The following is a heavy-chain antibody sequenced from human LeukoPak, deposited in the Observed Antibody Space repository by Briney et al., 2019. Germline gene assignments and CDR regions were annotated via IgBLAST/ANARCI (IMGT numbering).Heavy chain of an antibody. D-gene: IGHD5-18*01. Sequence: GGSLRLSCAASGFTVTNYWMHWVRQAPEKGLVWVSRTNRDGSSTTYADSVKGRFTISRDNAKNTLFLQMNSLRAEDTAVYYCARGGEYSYGQLDYWGQGTLVTVSS. V-gene: IGHV3-74*01. CDR1: GFTVTNYW. CDR2: TNRDGSST. CDR3: ARGGEYSYGQLDY. J-gene: IGHJ4*02.